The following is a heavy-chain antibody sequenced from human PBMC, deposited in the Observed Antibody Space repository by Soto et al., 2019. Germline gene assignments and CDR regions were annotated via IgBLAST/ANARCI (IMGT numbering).Heavy chain of an antibody. CDR1: GGSISSYY. CDR2: IYYSGST. Sequence: GSLRLSCTVSGGSISSYYWSWIRQPPGKGLEWIGYIYYSGSTNYNPSLKSRVTISVDTSKNQFSLKLSSVTAADTAVYYCARQIYDFWSGYYDYWGQGTLVTVSS. D-gene: IGHD3-3*01. J-gene: IGHJ4*02. CDR3: ARQIYDFWSGYYDY. V-gene: IGHV4-59*08.